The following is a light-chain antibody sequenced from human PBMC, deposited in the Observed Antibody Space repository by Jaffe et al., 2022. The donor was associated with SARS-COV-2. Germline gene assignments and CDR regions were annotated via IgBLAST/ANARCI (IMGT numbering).Light chain of an antibody. CDR1: SLRSYY. V-gene: IGLV3-19*01. CDR3: DSRDSSGNHYV. J-gene: IGLJ1*01. CDR2: DKN. Sequence: SSELTQDPAVSVALGQTVRITCQGDSLRSYYANWYQQKPGQAPVLLIYDKNNRPSGIPDRFSGSRSGNTASLTITGARAEDEADYYCDSRDSSGNHYVFGTGTKVTVL.